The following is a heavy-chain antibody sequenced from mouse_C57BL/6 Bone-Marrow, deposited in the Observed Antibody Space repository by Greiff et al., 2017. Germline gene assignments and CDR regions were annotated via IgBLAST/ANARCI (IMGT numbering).Heavy chain of an antibody. CDR3: ARDYGSSYWYFDV. D-gene: IGHD1-1*01. CDR2: IYPGDGST. CDR1: GYTFTSYD. V-gene: IGHV1-85*01. Sequence: VLLVESGPELVKPGASVKLSCKASGYTFTSYDITWVKQRPGQGLEWIGWIYPGDGSTKYNEKFKGKATLTGDTSSSTVYLELHSLTSEDSAVYSCARDYGSSYWYFDVWGTGTTVTVSS. J-gene: IGHJ1*03.